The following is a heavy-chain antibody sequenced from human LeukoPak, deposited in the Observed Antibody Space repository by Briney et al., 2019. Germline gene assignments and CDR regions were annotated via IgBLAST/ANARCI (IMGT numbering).Heavy chain of an antibody. D-gene: IGHD3-9*01. CDR3: ARSYYDILTGYYVDY. Sequence: PSETLSLTCIVSGDSISSYYWSWIRQPPGKGLEWIGYIYYSGSTNYNPSLKSRVTISVDTSKNQFSLKLSSVTAADTAVYYCARSYYDILTGYYVDYWGQGTLVTVSS. CDR2: IYYSGST. CDR1: GDSISSYY. V-gene: IGHV4-59*08. J-gene: IGHJ4*02.